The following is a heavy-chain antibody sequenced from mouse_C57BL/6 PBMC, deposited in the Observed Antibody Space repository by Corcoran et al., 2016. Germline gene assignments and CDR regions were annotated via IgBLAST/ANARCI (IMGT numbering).Heavy chain of an antibody. CDR1: GYTFTDYY. CDR2: INPNNGGT. V-gene: IGHV1-26*01. Sequence: EVQLQQSGPELVKPGASVKISCKASGYTFTDYYMNWVKQSHGKSLEWIGDINPNNGGTSYKQKFKGKATLTVDKYSSTAYMELRSLTSEDSAVYYCARQEPSYYAMDYWGQGTSVTVSS. J-gene: IGHJ4*01. CDR3: ARQEPSYYAMDY.